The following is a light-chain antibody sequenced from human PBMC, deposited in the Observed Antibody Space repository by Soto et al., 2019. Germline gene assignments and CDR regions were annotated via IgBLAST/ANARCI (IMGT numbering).Light chain of an antibody. J-gene: IGKJ4*01. CDR3: QQYNNWPLLT. CDR1: QSVSSN. Sequence: EIVMTQSPATLSVSPGERATLSCRASQSVSSNLAWYQQKPGQAPRLLIYGASTRATGIPARFSGSGSGTEFTLTISSLQSEDCAVYYYQQYNNWPLLTFGGGTKVEIK. CDR2: GAS. V-gene: IGKV3-15*01.